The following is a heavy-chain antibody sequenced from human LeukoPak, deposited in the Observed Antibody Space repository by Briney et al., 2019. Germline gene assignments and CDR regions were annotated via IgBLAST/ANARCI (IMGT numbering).Heavy chain of an antibody. CDR2: IWYDGSNK. V-gene: IGHV3-33*06. CDR1: GFTFSSYG. D-gene: IGHD4-17*01. J-gene: IGHJ5*02. CDR3: AKALYGDNNWFDP. Sequence: GGSLRLSCAASGFTFSSYGMHWVRQAPGKGLEWVAVIWYDGSNKYYADSVKGRFTISRDNSKNTLYLQMNSLRAEDTAVYYCAKALYGDNNWFDPWGQGTLVTVPS.